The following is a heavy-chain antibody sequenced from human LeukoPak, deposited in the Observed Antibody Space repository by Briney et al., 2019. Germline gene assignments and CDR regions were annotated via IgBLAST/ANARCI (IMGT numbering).Heavy chain of an antibody. Sequence: ASVKVSCKASGYTFTSYAMHWVRQAPGQRLEWMGWINAGNGNTKYSQKFQGRVTITRDTSASTAYMELSSLRSEDTAVYYCARVLGRGVSNFDYWGQGTLVTVSS. CDR2: INAGNGNT. V-gene: IGHV1-3*01. CDR1: GYTFTSYA. D-gene: IGHD3-10*01. J-gene: IGHJ4*02. CDR3: ARVLGRGVSNFDY.